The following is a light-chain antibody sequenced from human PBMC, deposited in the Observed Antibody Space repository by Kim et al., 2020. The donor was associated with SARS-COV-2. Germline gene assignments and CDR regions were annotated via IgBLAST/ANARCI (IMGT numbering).Light chain of an antibody. J-gene: IGKJ4*01. CDR3: QQTYTTVLT. CDR1: QGVTTY. V-gene: IGKV1-39*01. CDR2: AAS. Sequence: SSVGDRVTITCRASQGVTTYLNWYRQKPGKAPNLLIYAASHLHSGVPSRFSGSGSGTDFTLTISSLQPEDFGTYYCQQTYTTVLTFGGGTKVDIK.